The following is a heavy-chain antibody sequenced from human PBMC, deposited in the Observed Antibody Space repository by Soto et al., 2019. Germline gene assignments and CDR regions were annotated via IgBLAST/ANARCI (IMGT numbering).Heavy chain of an antibody. V-gene: IGHV4-59*01. J-gene: IGHJ5*02. CDR1: GGSISSYY. Sequence: ETLSLTCSVSGGSISSYYWSWIRQPPGKGLEWIGYIFYSVRSGSTNYNPSLKSRVIISVDTSKNQFSLKLTSVTAVDTAVYYWAKTALGWFDPWGQGTLVTVSS. CDR2: IFYSVRSGST. CDR3: AKTALGWFDP. D-gene: IGHD2-21*02.